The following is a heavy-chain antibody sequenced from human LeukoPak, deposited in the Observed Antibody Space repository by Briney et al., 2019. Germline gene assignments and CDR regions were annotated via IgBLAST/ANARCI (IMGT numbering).Heavy chain of an antibody. V-gene: IGHV1-69*05. CDR1: GGTFSSYA. CDR2: IIPIFGTA. D-gene: IGHD2-2*02. CDR3: ARVVVPAAIEDYYYMDV. Sequence: SVKVSCKASGGTFSSYAISWVRQAPGQGLEWMGGIIPIFGTANYAQKFQGRVTITTDESTSTAYMELSSLRSEDTAMYYCARVVVPAAIEDYYYMDVWGKGTTVTVSS. J-gene: IGHJ6*03.